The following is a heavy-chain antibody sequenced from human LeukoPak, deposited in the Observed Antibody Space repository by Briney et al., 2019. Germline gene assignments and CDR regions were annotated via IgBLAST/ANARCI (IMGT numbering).Heavy chain of an antibody. CDR1: GFTFSSCA. J-gene: IGHJ4*02. CDR2: ISGSGAST. CDR3: AKYLGKYSYGYSGLDY. Sequence: GGSLRLSCAASGFTFSSCAMTWVRQAPGKGLEWVSSISGSGASTFYADSVKGRFTISRDNSKNTLSLQMSSLRAEDTAVYFCAKYLGKYSYGYSGLDYWGQGTLVTVSS. D-gene: IGHD5-18*01. V-gene: IGHV3-23*01.